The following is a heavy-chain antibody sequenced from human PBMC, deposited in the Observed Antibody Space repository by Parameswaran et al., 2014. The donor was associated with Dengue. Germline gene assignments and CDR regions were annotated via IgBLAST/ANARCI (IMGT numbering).Heavy chain of an antibody. V-gene: IGHV4-30-4*01. CDR3: ARGIVVVTATYFDY. D-gene: IGHD2-21*02. CDR2: IYYSGST. J-gene: IGHJ4*02. Sequence: WIRQPQEGLEWIGYIYYSGSTYYNPSLKSRVTISVDTSKNQFSLKLSSVTAADTAVYYCARGIVVVTATYFDYWGQGTLVTVSS.